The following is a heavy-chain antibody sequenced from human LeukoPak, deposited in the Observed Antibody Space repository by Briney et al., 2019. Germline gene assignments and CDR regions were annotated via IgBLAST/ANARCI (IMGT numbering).Heavy chain of an antibody. D-gene: IGHD5-18*01. CDR2: IYYSGST. V-gene: IGHV4-59*12. Sequence: SETLSLTCTVSGGSISSYYWSWIRQPPGKGLEWIGDIYYSGSTNYNPSLKSRVTISVDTSKNQFSLRLSSVTAADTAVYYCAREGLDTAMVPFFDYWGQGTLVTVSS. CDR1: GGSISSYY. CDR3: AREGLDTAMVPFFDY. J-gene: IGHJ4*02.